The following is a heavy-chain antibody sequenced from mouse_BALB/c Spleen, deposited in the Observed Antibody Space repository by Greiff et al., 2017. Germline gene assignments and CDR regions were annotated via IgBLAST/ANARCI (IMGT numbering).Heavy chain of an antibody. CDR2: ISSGSSTI. CDR3: ARYGSPWYFDV. Sequence: EVMLVESGGGLVQPGGSRKLSCAASGFTFSSFGMHWVRQAPEKGLEWVAYISSGSSTIYYADTVKGRFTISRDNPKNTLFLQMTSLRSEDTAMYYCARYGSPWYFDVWGAGTTVTVSS. D-gene: IGHD1-1*01. CDR1: GFTFSSFG. V-gene: IGHV5-17*02. J-gene: IGHJ1*01.